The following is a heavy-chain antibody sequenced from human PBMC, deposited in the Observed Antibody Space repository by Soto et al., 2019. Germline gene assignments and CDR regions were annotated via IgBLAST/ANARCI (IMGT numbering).Heavy chain of an antibody. CDR3: AKDMGPSPRPPDSLDI. Sequence: QLAESGGNVVQPGRSLRLSCVASGFTFRSYGMHWVRQAPGKGLEWVATISHDGNKENYADSVRGRCTVSRDNSRDTIYLDMNSVRGDDTAVYYCAKDMGPSPRPPDSLDIWGQGTVVTVSS. V-gene: IGHV3-30*18. J-gene: IGHJ3*02. D-gene: IGHD3-10*01. CDR1: GFTFRSYG. CDR2: ISHDGNKE.